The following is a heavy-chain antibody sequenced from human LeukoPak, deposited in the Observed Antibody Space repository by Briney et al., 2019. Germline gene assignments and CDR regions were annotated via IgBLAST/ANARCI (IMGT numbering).Heavy chain of an antibody. V-gene: IGHV4-61*01. D-gene: IGHD3-3*01. J-gene: IGHJ6*02. CDR2: IYYSGST. Sequence: PSETLSLTCTVSGGSVSSGSYYWSWIRQPPGKGLEWIGYIYYSGSTNYNPSLKSRVTISVDTSKNQFSPKLSSVTAADTAVYYCARSPGVWSGYYFYYYGMDVWGQGTTVTVSS. CDR3: ARSPGVWSGYYFYYYGMDV. CDR1: GGSVSSGSYY.